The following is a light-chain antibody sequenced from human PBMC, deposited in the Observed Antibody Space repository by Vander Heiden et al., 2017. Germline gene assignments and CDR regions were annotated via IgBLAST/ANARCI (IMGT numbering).Light chain of an antibody. V-gene: IGKV3-11*01. CDR2: DAS. Sequence: DIVLTQPPATPSLSPGERATPSCRASQSVSSYLAWYQQKPGKAPRLLIYDASTRATGIPARFSGSGSGTDFTLTISSLEPEDFAVYYCQQRNSWPLTFGEGTKVEIK. J-gene: IGKJ4*01. CDR3: QQRNSWPLT. CDR1: QSVSSY.